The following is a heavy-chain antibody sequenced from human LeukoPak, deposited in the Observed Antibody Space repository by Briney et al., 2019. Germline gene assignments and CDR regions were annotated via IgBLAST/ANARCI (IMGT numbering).Heavy chain of an antibody. CDR1: GFTFSSYE. J-gene: IGHJ4*02. V-gene: IGHV3-48*03. D-gene: IGHD4-17*01. CDR2: ISSSGSTR. Sequence: GGSLRLSRAAFGFTFSSYEMNWVRQAPGKGLEGVSYISSSGSTRYYADSVKGRFTISRDNAKNSLYLPMNSLSAADTAVYYCARVQATVTMFYIDYWGQGTLVTVSS. CDR3: ARVQATVTMFYIDY.